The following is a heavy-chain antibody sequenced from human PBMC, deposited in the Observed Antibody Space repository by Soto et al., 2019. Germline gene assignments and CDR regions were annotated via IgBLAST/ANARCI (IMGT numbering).Heavy chain of an antibody. CDR1: GYTFSSYF. V-gene: IGHV1-18*01. J-gene: IGHJ4*02. CDR2: NSAYNGNT. Sequence: QVQLVQSGAEVKKPGASVKVSCKASGYTFSSYFISWVRQAPGQGLEWMGWNSAYNGNTNYAQNLQGRVTMTTDTATSTAYRELRSLRSDDTAGYYCARDLPPVDYWGQGTLVTVSS. CDR3: ARDLPPVDY.